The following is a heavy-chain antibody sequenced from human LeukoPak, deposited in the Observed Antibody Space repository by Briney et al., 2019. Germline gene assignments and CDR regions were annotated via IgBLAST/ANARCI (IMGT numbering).Heavy chain of an antibody. CDR1: GGSISSSNW. J-gene: IGHJ4*02. Sequence: SETLSLTCAVSGGSISSSNWWSWVRQPPGKGLEWIGSIYYSGSTYYNPSLKSRVTISVDTSKNQFSLKLSSVTAADTAVYYCASQESILTGYYLDYWGQGTLVTVSS. CDR2: IYYSGST. CDR3: ASQESILTGYYLDY. V-gene: IGHV4-39*01. D-gene: IGHD3-9*01.